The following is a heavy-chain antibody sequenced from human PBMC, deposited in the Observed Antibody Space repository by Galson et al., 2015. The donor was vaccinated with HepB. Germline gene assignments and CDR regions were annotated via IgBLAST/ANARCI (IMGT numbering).Heavy chain of an antibody. CDR1: GDSVSSNSAA. Sequence: CAISGDSVSSNSAAWNWIRQSPSRGLEWLGRTYYRSKWYNDYAVSVKSRITINPDTSKNQFSLQLNSVTPEDTAVYYCAREGGSSGHYYYGMDVWGQGTTVTVSS. CDR3: AREGGSSGHYYYGMDV. V-gene: IGHV6-1*01. D-gene: IGHD6-19*01. J-gene: IGHJ6*02. CDR2: TYYRSKWYN.